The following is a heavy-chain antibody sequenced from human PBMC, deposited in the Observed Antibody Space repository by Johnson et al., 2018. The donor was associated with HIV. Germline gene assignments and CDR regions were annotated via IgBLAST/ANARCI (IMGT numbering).Heavy chain of an antibody. D-gene: IGHD1-26*01. V-gene: IGHV3-66*02. J-gene: IGHJ3*02. CDR3: ASGLGIVGATRSAFDI. CDR1: GFTVSSNY. CDR2: IYSGGST. Sequence: VQLVESGGGVVQPGRSLKLSCAASGFTVSSNYMSWVRQAPGKGLEWVSVIYSGGSTYYADSVKGRFTISRDNSKNTLYLQMNSLRAEDTAVYYCASGLGIVGATRSAFDIWGQGTMVTVSS.